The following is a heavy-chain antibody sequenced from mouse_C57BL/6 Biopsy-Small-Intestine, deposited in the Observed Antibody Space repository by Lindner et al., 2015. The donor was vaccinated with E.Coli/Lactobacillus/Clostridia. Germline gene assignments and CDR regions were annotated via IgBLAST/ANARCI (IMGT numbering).Heavy chain of an antibody. CDR3: AKHAFSYYWGYYAMDY. Sequence: VQLQESGPGLVAPSQSLSITCTVSGFSLTSYGVDWVRQSPGKGLEWLGVIWGDGITNYNSAFMSRLNISKDNSKNQVFLKISSLQVDDTTMYYCAKHAFSYYWGYYAMDYWGQGISVTVSS. J-gene: IGHJ4*01. V-gene: IGHV2-9*01. CDR2: IWGDGIT. CDR1: GFSLTSYG. D-gene: IGHD2-12*01.